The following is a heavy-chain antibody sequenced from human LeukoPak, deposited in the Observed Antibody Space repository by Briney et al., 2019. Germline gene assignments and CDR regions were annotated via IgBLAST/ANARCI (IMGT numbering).Heavy chain of an antibody. CDR2: INPNSGGT. CDR3: ARDYDSSGYYGAWYYYGMDG. CDR1: GYTFTGYY. J-gene: IGHJ6*02. Sequence: GASVTVSCKASGYTFTGYYMHWVRQAPGQGLEGMGWINPNSGGTNYAQKFQGRVTMTRDTSISTAYMELSRLRSDDTAVYYCARDYDSSGYYGAWYYYGMDGWGQGTTVTVS. D-gene: IGHD3-22*01. V-gene: IGHV1-2*02.